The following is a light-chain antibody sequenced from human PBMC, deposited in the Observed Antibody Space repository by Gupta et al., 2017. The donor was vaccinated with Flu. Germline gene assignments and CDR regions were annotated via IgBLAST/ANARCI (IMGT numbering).Light chain of an antibody. CDR1: QSISIW. J-gene: IGKJ2*01. CDR3: QQCSTFPYT. V-gene: IGKV1-5*03. Sequence: DIQMTQSPSILYAFVGDRVTFTCRASQSISIWLAWYQQKPGKAPKPLIYRASNLESGVPSRFSGSGSGTEFTLTISSLQPDDFATYYCQQCSTFPYTFGQGTKLEIK. CDR2: RAS.